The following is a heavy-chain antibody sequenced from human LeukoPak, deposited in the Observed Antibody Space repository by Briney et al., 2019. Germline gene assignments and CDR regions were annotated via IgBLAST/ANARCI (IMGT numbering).Heavy chain of an antibody. Sequence: PGGSLRLSCAASGFTFSSYAMSWVRQAPGKGLEWVSAISRSGGSTAYADSVKGRFTISRDNSKNTLYLQMNSLRVEDTAVYYCAKDLAYIRFDNWGQGTLVTVSS. CDR2: ISRSGGST. J-gene: IGHJ4*02. D-gene: IGHD1-1*01. V-gene: IGHV3-23*01. CDR3: AKDLAYIRFDN. CDR1: GFTFSSYA.